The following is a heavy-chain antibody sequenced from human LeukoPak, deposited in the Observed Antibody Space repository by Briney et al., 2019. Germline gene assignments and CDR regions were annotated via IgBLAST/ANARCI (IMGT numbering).Heavy chain of an antibody. Sequence: SEILSLTCTVSGASVNDYYWTWIRQTPGKGLEWIGYVHYSGSSDFNPSLKSRVTMSLASTENQLSLKVTSVTAADTAVYYCARGGWSLDFWGQGTLVTVSS. V-gene: IGHV4-59*02. J-gene: IGHJ4*02. CDR3: ARGGWSLDF. CDR1: GASVNDYY. CDR2: VHYSGSS.